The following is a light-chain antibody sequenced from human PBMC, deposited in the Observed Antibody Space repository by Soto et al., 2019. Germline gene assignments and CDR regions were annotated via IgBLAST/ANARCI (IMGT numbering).Light chain of an antibody. CDR2: DTS. CDR3: QVRFNRTQFA. CDR1: QSLNSGD. J-gene: IGKJ3*01. Sequence: EIVLTQSPATLSLSPGERATLSCRASQSLNSGDLAWYQQKPGQAPRLLFYDTSNRATGIPARFSGSGSGSDLALTISSRGPEDSGVYSCQVRFNRTQFAFGPGTKVHIK. V-gene: IGKV3-11*01.